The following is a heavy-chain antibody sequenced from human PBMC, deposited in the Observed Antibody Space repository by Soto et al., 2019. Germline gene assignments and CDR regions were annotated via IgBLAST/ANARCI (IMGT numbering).Heavy chain of an antibody. CDR3: ARQTDSYYTFDAFDI. Sequence: SETLSLTCTVSGGSISSGSYYWDWIRQPPGKGLEWIGNVYYSGGTNYNPSLESRVTISVDTSKNQFSLKLSSVTAADTAVYYCARQTDSYYTFDAFDIWGQGTMVTVSS. V-gene: IGHV4-39*01. D-gene: IGHD3-22*01. CDR2: VYYSGGT. CDR1: GGSISSGSYY. J-gene: IGHJ3*02.